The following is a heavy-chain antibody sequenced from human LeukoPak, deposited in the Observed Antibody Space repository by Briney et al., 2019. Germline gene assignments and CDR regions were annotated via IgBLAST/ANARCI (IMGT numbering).Heavy chain of an antibody. CDR1: GGSISSYY. CDR3: ARVRYSGYPFDP. J-gene: IGHJ5*01. D-gene: IGHD5-12*01. V-gene: IGHV4-59*01. Sequence: PSETLSLTCTVSGGSISSYYWSWIRQPPGKGLEWIGYIYYSGSTNYNPSLKSRVTISVDTSKNQFSLKLSSVTAADTAVYYCARVRYSGYPFDPWGQGTLVTVSS. CDR2: IYYSGST.